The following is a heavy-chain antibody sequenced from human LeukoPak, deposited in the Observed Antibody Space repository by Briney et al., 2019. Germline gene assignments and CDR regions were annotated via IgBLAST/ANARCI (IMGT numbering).Heavy chain of an antibody. CDR2: IYYSGST. V-gene: IGHV4-59*01. CDR3: ARLASGYGDSTHFDY. D-gene: IGHD4-17*01. J-gene: IGHJ4*02. Sequence: PSETLSLTCTVSGGSISSYFWSWVRQPPGKGLEWIGYIYYSGSTNYNPSLKSRVTISVDTSKNQFSLKLSSVTAADTAVYYCARLASGYGDSTHFDYWGQGTLVTVSS. CDR1: GGSISSYF.